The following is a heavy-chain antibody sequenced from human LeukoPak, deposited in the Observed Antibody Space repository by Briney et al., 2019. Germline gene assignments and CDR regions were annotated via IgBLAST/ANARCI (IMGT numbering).Heavy chain of an antibody. D-gene: IGHD2-15*01. CDR1: GYTFTSYG. CDR2: ISAYNGNT. V-gene: IGHV1-18*01. CDR3: ARDRDVLSNAFDI. J-gene: IGHJ3*02. Sequence: ASVKVSCKASGYTFTSYGISWVRQAPGQGLEWMGWISAYNGNTNYAQKLQGRVTMTTDTSTSTAYMELSSLRSEDTAVYYCARDRDVLSNAFDIWGQGTMVTVSS.